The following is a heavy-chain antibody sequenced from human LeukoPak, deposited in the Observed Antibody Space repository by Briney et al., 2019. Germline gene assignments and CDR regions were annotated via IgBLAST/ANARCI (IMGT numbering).Heavy chain of an antibody. CDR1: GVTFSSYW. D-gene: IGHD5-18*01. CDR3: AKDMDTAMVGSPYYFDY. J-gene: IGHJ4*02. V-gene: IGHV3-7*01. Sequence: GGSLRLSCAASGVTFSSYWMTWVRQAPGKGLEWVANIKQDGSEKYYVDSVKGRFTISRDNAKNSLYLQMNSLRAEDTALYYCAKDMDTAMVGSPYYFDYWGQGTLVTVSS. CDR2: IKQDGSEK.